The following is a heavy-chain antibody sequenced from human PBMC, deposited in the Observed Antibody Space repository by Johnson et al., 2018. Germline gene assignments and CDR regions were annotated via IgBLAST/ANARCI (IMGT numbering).Heavy chain of an antibody. CDR1: GFTFSDYL. D-gene: IGHD3-22*01. J-gene: IGHJ3*02. V-gene: IGHV3-7*01. CDR2: IRQDGNEK. CDR3: ARDLGPSYYYDTRNDAFDI. Sequence: VQLVESGGGLVQPGGSLRLSCAASGFTFSDYLMTWVRQAPGKGLEWVANIRQDGNEKHYVDPVKGRFTVSRDNAKNSLYLQMNSLRAEDTAVYYCARDLGPSYYYDTRNDAFDIWGQGTMVTVSS.